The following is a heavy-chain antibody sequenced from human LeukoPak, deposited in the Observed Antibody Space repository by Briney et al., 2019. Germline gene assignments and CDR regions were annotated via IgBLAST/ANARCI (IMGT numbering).Heavy chain of an antibody. J-gene: IGHJ4*02. CDR3: ARYGLAYTYDF. V-gene: IGHV4-59*11. CDR1: GGSISSHY. Sequence: SETLSLTCSVSGGSISSHYWSWIRQPPGKGLEWIGYIYYSGSTKYNPSLKSRVTISVDTSKNQFSLKLSSVTAADTAVYYCARYGLAYTYDFWGQGTLVTVSS. CDR2: IYYSGST. D-gene: IGHD3-16*01.